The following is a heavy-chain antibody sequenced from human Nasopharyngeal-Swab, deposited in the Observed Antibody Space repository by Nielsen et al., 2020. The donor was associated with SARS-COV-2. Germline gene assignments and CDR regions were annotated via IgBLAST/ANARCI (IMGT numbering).Heavy chain of an antibody. CDR3: ARAKRETARAEPGDY. J-gene: IGHJ4*02. V-gene: IGHV1-46*01. Sequence: ASVKVSCKASGYTFTSHYMHWVRQAPGQGLEWMGIINPSGGSTSYAQKFQGRVTMTRDTSTSTVYMELSSLRSEDTAVYYCARAKRETARAEPGDYWGQGTLVTVSS. CDR1: GYTFTSHY. D-gene: IGHD1-14*01. CDR2: INPSGGST.